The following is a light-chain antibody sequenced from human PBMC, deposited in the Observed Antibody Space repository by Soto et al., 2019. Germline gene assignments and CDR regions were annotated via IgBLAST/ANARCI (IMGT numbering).Light chain of an antibody. CDR2: SYN. V-gene: IGLV1-47*02. J-gene: IGLJ2*01. CDR3: AAWDDSLGGHVV. Sequence: QPVLTQPPSASGTPGQRVTISCSGTSSNMGSSFVYWYQQLPGTPPKLLIFSYNQRPSGVPDRFSGSKSGTSASLAISGLRSEDEADYYCAAWDDSLGGHVVFGGGTKVTVL. CDR1: SSNMGSSF.